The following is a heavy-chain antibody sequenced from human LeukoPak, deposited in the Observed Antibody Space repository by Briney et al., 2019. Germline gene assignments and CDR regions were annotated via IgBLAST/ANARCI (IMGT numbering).Heavy chain of an antibody. CDR3: AKDMLVTTLDY. CDR2: ISSSSSYI. J-gene: IGHJ4*02. Sequence: GGSLRLSCAASGFTFSSYTMNWVRQAPGKGLEWVSSISSSSSYIYYADSVKGRFTISRDNSKNTLYLQMNSLRAEDTAVYYCAKDMLVTTLDYWGQGTLVTVSS. CDR1: GFTFSSYT. D-gene: IGHD4-17*01. V-gene: IGHV3-21*01.